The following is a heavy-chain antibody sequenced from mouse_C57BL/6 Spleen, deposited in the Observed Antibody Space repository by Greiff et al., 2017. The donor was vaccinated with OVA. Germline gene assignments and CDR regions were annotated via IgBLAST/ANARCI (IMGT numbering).Heavy chain of an antibody. D-gene: IGHD1-1*01. CDR1: GYTFPSYW. CDR2: IDPSDSYT. V-gene: IGHV1-69*01. CDR3: ARGGYYGSSPWYFDV. J-gene: IGHJ1*03. Sequence: QVQLKQPGAELVMPGASVKLSCKASGYTFPSYWMHWVKQRPGQGLEWIGEIDPSDSYTNYNQKFKGKSTLTVYKSSSTAYMQLSSLTAEDSAVYYCARGGYYGSSPWYFDVWGTGTTVTVSS.